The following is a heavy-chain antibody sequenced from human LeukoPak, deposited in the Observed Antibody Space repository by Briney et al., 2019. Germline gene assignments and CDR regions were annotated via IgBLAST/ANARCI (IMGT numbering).Heavy chain of an antibody. CDR2: IYYSGST. CDR1: GGSISSTSYY. D-gene: IGHD2/OR15-2a*01. Sequence: SETLSLTCTVSGGSISSTSYYWGWVRQPPGTGLEWIGSIYYSGSTYYNPSLKSRVTISVDTSKNQFSLKLSSVTAADTAVYYCARHEYFVNYWGQGTLVTVSS. V-gene: IGHV4-39*01. CDR3: ARHEYFVNY. J-gene: IGHJ4*02.